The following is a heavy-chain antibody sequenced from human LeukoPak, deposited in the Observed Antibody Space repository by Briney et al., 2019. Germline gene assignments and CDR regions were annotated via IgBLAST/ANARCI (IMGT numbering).Heavy chain of an antibody. CDR2: ISGSGGST. J-gene: IGHJ4*02. D-gene: IGHD3-10*01. CDR1: GFTFSSYA. Sequence: GGSLRLSCAASGFTFSSYAMSWVRQAPGKGLEWVSAISGSGGSTYYADSVKGRFTISRDNSKNTLYLQMNSLRAEDTAVYYCAKRRPMVRGVTAPGYFDYWGQGTLVTVSS. CDR3: AKRRPMVRGVTAPGYFDY. V-gene: IGHV3-23*01.